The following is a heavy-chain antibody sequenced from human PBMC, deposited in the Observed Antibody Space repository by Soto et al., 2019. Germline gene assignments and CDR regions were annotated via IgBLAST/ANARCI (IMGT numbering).Heavy chain of an antibody. CDR3: AHRRAPQGGDWFDT. V-gene: IGHV2-5*02. D-gene: IGHD2-21*01. CDR1: GISLSTSRVA. J-gene: IGHJ5*02. Sequence: QITLKESGPTLVKPTQTLTLTCTFSGISLSTSRVAVGWIRQPPGKALEWLALNYWDDDKHYSPSLKSRLTITKDTSKNQVVLTMTNMDPEDTATYFCAHRRAPQGGDWFDTWGQGTLVTVSS. CDR2: NYWDDDK.